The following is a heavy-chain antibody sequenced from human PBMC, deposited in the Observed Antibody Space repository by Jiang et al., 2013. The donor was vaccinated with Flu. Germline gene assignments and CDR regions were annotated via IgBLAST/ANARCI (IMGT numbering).Heavy chain of an antibody. J-gene: IGHJ6*02. V-gene: IGHV1-24*01. CDR1: GYTLRELS. CDR2: FDPENGET. Sequence: SGAEVKQPGASVKVSCELSGYTLRELSIHWVRQAPGKGLEWMGGFDPENGETIYAQEFKGRVSINKDTVTEAAYMEMMSLKSEDTAMYYCATDTARYFGEIPPYYAMDVWGQGTTVTVSS. CDR3: ATDTARYFGEIPPYYAMDV. D-gene: IGHD3-10*01.